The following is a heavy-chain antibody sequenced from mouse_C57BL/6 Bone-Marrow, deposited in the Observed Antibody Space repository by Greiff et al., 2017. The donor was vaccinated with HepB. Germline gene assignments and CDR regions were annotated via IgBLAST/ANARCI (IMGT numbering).Heavy chain of an antibody. D-gene: IGHD1-1*01. V-gene: IGHV2-3*01. Sequence: VQRVESGPGLVAPSQSLSITCTVSGFSLTSYGVSWVRQPPGKGLGWLGVIWGDGSTNYPSALISRLSISKDNSKSQVFLRLNRLQTDDTATYYCAKPYYYGSSYDYWGQGTTLTVSS. CDR1: GFSLTSYG. CDR3: AKPYYYGSSYDY. J-gene: IGHJ2*01. CDR2: IWGDGST.